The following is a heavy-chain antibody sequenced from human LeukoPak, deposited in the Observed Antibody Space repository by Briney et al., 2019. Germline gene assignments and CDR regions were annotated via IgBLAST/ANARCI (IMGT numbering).Heavy chain of an antibody. CDR2: ISGSGGST. CDR1: GFTFSSYA. J-gene: IGHJ4*02. Sequence: PGGSLRLSCAASGFTFSSYAMSWVRQAPGKGLEWVSAISGSGGSTYYADSVKGRFTISRDNSKNTLYLQMNSLKTEDTAVYYCTTDIYGDYLGRIFDYWGQGTLVTVSS. V-gene: IGHV3-23*01. D-gene: IGHD4-17*01. CDR3: TTDIYGDYLGRIFDY.